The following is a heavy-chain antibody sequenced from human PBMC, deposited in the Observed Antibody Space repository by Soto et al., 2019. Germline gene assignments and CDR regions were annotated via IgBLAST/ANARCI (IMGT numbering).Heavy chain of an antibody. Sequence: ASVKVSCKASGYTFTSYDINWVRQATGQGLEWMGWMNPNSGNTGYAQKFQGRVTITADKSTSTAYMELSSLRSEDTAVYYCARDATDSAYYDILTGYYRDYYYGMDVWG. CDR2: MNPNSGNT. V-gene: IGHV1-8*01. J-gene: IGHJ6*02. CDR1: GYTFTSYD. CDR3: ARDATDSAYYDILTGYYRDYYYGMDV. D-gene: IGHD3-9*01.